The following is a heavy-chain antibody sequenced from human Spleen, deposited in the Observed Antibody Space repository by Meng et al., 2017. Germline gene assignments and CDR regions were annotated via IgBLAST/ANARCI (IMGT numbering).Heavy chain of an antibody. D-gene: IGHD6-13*01. CDR2: IIPILGIA. J-gene: IGHJ4*02. V-gene: IGHV1-69*10. CDR3: AREPAGGSADY. Sequence: QVHLVQSGGEVKKPGASVKVSCKVFGYNFTDFGVSWVRQAPGQGLEWMGGIIPILGIANYAQKFQGRVTITADKSTSTAYMELSSLRSEDTAVYYCAREPAGGSADYWGQGTLVTVSS. CDR1: GYNFTDFG.